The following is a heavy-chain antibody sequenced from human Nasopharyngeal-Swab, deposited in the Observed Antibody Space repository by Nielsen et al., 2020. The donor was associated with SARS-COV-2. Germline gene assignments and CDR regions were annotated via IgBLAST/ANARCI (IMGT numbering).Heavy chain of an antibody. CDR2: ISAYNGNT. D-gene: IGHD6-13*01. CDR3: AREELVHWYFDL. CDR1: GYTFTSYG. J-gene: IGHJ2*01. V-gene: IGHV1-18*04. Sequence: ASVKVSCKDSGYTFTSYGISWVRQAPGQGLEWMGWISAYNGNTNYAQKLQGRVTMTTDTSTSTAYMELRSLRSDDTAVYYCAREELVHWYFDLWGRGTLVTVSS.